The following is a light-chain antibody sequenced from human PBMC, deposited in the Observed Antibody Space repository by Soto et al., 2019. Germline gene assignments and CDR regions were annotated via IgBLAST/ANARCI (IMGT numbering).Light chain of an antibody. CDR1: QSVFNNH. Sequence: EIVLTQSPGTLSLSPGERATLSCRASQSVFNNHIGWYQQKPGQAPRRLIFGASFRATGIPDRFSGSGSGTHYTLTISRLEPEDFAVYYCQQYGSSPTTFGQGTKVEIK. CDR3: QQYGSSPTT. J-gene: IGKJ1*01. CDR2: GAS. V-gene: IGKV3-20*01.